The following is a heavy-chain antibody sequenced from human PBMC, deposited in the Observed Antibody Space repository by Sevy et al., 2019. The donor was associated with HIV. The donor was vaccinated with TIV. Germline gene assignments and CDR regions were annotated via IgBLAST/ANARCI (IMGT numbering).Heavy chain of an antibody. CDR2: IWYDGSNK. J-gene: IGHJ3*02. CDR1: GFTFSSYG. CDR3: ARDVGRNAFDI. Sequence: GGSLRLSCAASGFTFSSYGMHWVRQAPGKGLEWVAVIWYDGSNKYYADSVKVRFTISRDNSKNTLYLQMNSLRAEDTAVYYCARDVGRNAFDIWGQGTMVTVSS. D-gene: IGHD1-26*01. V-gene: IGHV3-33*01.